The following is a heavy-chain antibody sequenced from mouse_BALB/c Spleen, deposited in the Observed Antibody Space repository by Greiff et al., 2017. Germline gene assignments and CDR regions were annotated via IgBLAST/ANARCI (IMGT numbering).Heavy chain of an antibody. V-gene: IGHV14-3*02. CDR2: IDPANGNT. D-gene: IGHD2-1*01. CDR3: GRPCHYGNFYAIDY. Sequence: EVQLQQSGAELVKPGASVKLSCTASGFNIKDTYMHWVKQRPEQGLEWIGRIDPANGNTKYDPKFQGKATITADTSSNTAYLQLSSLTSEDTAVYYCGRPCHYGNFYAIDYWGQGTSVTGS. CDR1: GFNIKDTY. J-gene: IGHJ4*01.